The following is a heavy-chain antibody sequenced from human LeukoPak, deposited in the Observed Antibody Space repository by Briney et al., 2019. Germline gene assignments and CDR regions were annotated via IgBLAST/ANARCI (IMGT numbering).Heavy chain of an antibody. CDR1: GGSISSYY. CDR2: IYTSGST. Sequence: PSETLSLTCTVSGGSISSYYWSWIRQPAGKGLEWIGRIYTSGSTNYNPPLKSRVTMSVDTSKNQFSLKLSSVTAADTAVYYCARENKYYYDSSGYYNDAFDIWGQGTMVTVSS. V-gene: IGHV4-4*07. CDR3: ARENKYYYDSSGYYNDAFDI. J-gene: IGHJ3*02. D-gene: IGHD3-22*01.